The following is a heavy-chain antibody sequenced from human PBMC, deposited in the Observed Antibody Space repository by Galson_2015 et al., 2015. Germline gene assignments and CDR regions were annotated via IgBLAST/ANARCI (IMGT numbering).Heavy chain of an antibody. J-gene: IGHJ4*02. CDR1: GFTFSMYW. Sequence: SLRLSCAASGFTFSMYWMAWVRQAPGKGLEWVANINEDGSKRYYVDSVEGRFTISRDNAKNSLFLQINSLRVEDTAVYFCARDNTTTDYWGQGTLVTVSS. CDR2: INEDGSKR. D-gene: IGHD1/OR15-1a*01. V-gene: IGHV3-7*01. CDR3: ARDNTTTDY.